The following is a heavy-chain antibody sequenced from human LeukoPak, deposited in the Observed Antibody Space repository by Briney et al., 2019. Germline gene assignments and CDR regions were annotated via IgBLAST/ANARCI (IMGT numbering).Heavy chain of an antibody. CDR1: GFTFSSYS. CDR3: ARDPESTVVSYYFDY. V-gene: IGHV3-21*01. D-gene: IGHD4-23*01. Sequence: PGGSLRLSCAASGFTFSSYSMNWVRQAPGKGLEWVSSISSSSSYIYYADSVKGRFTVSRDNSKNTLYLQMNSLRAEDTAVYYCARDPESTVVSYYFDYWGQGTLVTVSS. CDR2: ISSSSSYI. J-gene: IGHJ4*02.